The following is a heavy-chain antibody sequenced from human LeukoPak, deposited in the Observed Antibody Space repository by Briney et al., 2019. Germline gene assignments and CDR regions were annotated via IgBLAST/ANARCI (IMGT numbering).Heavy chain of an antibody. CDR2: IIPIFGTA. V-gene: IGHV1-69*05. Sequence: KVSCKASGGTFSSYAISWVRQAPGQGLEWMGRIIPIFGTANYAQKFQGRVTITTDESTSTAYMELSSLSSEDTAVYYCARPRGIVAGDAFDIWGQGTMVTVSS. J-gene: IGHJ3*02. CDR3: ARPRGIVAGDAFDI. CDR1: GGTFSSYA. D-gene: IGHD6-25*01.